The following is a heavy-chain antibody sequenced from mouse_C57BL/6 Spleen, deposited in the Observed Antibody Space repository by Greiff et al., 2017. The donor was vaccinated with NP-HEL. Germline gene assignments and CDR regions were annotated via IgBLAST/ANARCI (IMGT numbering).Heavy chain of an antibody. CDR2: IYIGNGYT. CDR3: ARSVTTVVADAMDY. J-gene: IGHJ4*01. Sequence: DVKLVESGAELVRPGSSVKMSCKTSGYTFTSYGINWVKQRPGQGLEWIGYIYIGNGYTEYNEKFKGKAKLNSETSSSTAYMQLSSLTSEDSAISFCARSVTTVVADAMDYWGQGTSVTVSS. D-gene: IGHD1-1*01. CDR1: GYTFTSYG. V-gene: IGHV1-58*01.